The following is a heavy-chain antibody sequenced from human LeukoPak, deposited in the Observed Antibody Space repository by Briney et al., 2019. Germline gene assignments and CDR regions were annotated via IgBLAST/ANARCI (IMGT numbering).Heavy chain of an antibody. CDR2: MNPNSGNT. Sequence: GASVKVSCKASGYTFTSYDINWVRQATGQGLEWMGWMNPNSGNTGYAQKFQGRVTMTRNTSISTAYMELSSLRSEDTAVYYCARVSRIAAAGTRWFDPWGQGTLVTVSS. J-gene: IGHJ5*02. V-gene: IGHV1-8*01. D-gene: IGHD6-13*01. CDR3: ARVSRIAAAGTRWFDP. CDR1: GYTFTSYD.